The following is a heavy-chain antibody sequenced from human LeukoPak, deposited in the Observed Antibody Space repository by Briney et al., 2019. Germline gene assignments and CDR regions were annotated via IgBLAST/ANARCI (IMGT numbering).Heavy chain of an antibody. Sequence: PGGSLRLSCAASGFTLSSYWMTWVRQAPGKGLEWVANIKHDGSERYYVDSVKGRFTISRDNARNSLYLQMNSLRAEDTAVYYCARGPNGYYFDYWGQGTLVSVSS. CDR1: GFTLSSYW. J-gene: IGHJ4*02. D-gene: IGHD2-2*03. CDR3: ARGPNGYYFDY. CDR2: IKHDGSER. V-gene: IGHV3-7*01.